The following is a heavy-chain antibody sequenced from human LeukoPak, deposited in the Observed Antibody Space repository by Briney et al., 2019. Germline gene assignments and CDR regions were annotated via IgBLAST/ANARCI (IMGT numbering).Heavy chain of an antibody. CDR1: GFTFSSYW. J-gene: IGHJ6*03. CDR2: IKQDGSEK. V-gene: IGHV3-7*01. D-gene: IGHD2-2*02. Sequence: GGSLRLSCAASGFTFSSYWMSWVRQAPGKGLEWVANIKQDGSEKYYVDSVKGRFTISRDNAKNSLYLQMNSLRAEDTAVYYCARGWCSSTSCYRRYYYYMDVWGKGTTVTVSS. CDR3: ARGWCSSTSCYRRYYYYMDV.